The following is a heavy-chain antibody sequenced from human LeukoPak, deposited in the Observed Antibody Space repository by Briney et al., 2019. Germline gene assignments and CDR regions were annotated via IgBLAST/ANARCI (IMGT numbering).Heavy chain of an antibody. J-gene: IGHJ4*02. D-gene: IGHD3-9*01. CDR2: ISYDGSNK. CDR1: GFTFSSYA. V-gene: IGHV3-30*04. CDR3: ARGGILTGYYYSDY. Sequence: GRPLRLSCAASGFTFSSYAMHWVRQAPGKGLEWVAVISYDGSNKYYADSVKGRFTISRDNSKNTLYLQMNSLRAEDTAVYYCARGGILTGYYYSDYWGQGTLVTVSS.